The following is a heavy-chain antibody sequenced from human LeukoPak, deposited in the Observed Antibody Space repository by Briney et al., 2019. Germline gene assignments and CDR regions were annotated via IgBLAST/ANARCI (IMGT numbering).Heavy chain of an antibody. CDR2: IYYSGNT. Sequence: SETLSLTCTVSGGSISSYYWSWIRQPPGKGLEWIGYIYYSGNTIYNPSLKSRVTISVDTSKNQFSLSLSSVTAADTAVYYCARHGAELGSFDYWGQGTLVTVSS. CDR1: GGSISSYY. D-gene: IGHD7-27*01. V-gene: IGHV4-59*08. CDR3: ARHGAELGSFDY. J-gene: IGHJ4*02.